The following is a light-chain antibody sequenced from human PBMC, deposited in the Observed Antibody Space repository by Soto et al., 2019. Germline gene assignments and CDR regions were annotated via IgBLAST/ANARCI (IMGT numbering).Light chain of an antibody. J-gene: IGLJ1*01. CDR3: SSYTSSSSYV. CDR1: SSDVGGYNY. CDR2: EVS. V-gene: IGLV2-14*01. Sequence: QSVLGQPASVSGSPGQSITISCTGTSSDVGGYNYVSWYQQHPGKAPKLMIYEVSNRPSGVSNRFSGSKSGNTASLTISGLQAEDEADYYCSSYTSSSSYVFGTGTRSPS.